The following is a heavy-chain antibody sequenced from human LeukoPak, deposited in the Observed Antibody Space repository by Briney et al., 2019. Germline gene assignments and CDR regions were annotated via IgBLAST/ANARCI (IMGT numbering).Heavy chain of an antibody. J-gene: IGHJ6*03. CDR1: GGTFSSYA. CDR3: ARVILTTGLPDNYYYYYMDV. V-gene: IGHV1-69*05. CDR2: IIPIFGTA. Sequence: GASVKVSCKASGGTFSSYAISWVRQAPGQGLEWMGGIIPIFGTANYAQKFQGRVTITTDESTSTAYMELSSLRSEDTAVYYCARVILTTGLPDNYYYYYMDVWGKGTTVTVSS. D-gene: IGHD4-11*01.